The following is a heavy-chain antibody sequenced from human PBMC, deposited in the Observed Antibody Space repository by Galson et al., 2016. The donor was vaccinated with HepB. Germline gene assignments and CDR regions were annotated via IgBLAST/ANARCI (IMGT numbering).Heavy chain of an antibody. D-gene: IGHD2-15*01. V-gene: IGHV3-23*01. Sequence: SLRLSCAASGISVSTYVMTWVRQAPGKGLEWVSAISGSGGSTYYAGSVKGRFTTSTDNSKNTLYLQMNSLRAEDTALYYCTNYCGASSCYSGHAYWGQGTLVTVSS. CDR1: GISVSTYV. J-gene: IGHJ4*02. CDR3: TNYCGASSCYSGHAY. CDR2: ISGSGGST.